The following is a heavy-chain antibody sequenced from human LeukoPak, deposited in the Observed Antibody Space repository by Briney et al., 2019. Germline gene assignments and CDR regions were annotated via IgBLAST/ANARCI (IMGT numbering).Heavy chain of an antibody. CDR2: IRYDGSNK. CDR3: AKSPRWDYDSSALGYFQH. V-gene: IGHV3-30*02. D-gene: IGHD3-22*01. CDR1: GFTFSSHG. Sequence: PGGSLRLSCAASGFTFSSHGMHWVRQAPGKGLEWVAFIRYDGSNKYYADSVKGRFTISRDNSKNTLYLQMNSLRAEDTAVYYCAKSPRWDYDSSALGYFQHWGQGTMVTVSS. J-gene: IGHJ1*01.